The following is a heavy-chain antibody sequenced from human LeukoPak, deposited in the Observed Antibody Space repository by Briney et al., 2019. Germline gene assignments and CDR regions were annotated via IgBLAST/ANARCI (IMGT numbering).Heavy chain of an antibody. CDR1: GYTFTTYG. J-gene: IGHJ4*02. CDR3: ARALNLWNVDFDY. Sequence: ASVKVSCKASGYTFTTYGISWVRQAPGEGLEWMGWINPDSGGTNSAQKFQGRVTMTRDTSISTVYMELSRLRSDDTAVYYCARALNLWNVDFDYWGQGTLVTVSS. D-gene: IGHD3-3*01. CDR2: INPDSGGT. V-gene: IGHV1-2*02.